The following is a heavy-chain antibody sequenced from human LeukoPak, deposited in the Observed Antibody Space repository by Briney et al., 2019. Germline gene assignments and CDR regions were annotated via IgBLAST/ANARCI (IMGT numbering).Heavy chain of an antibody. D-gene: IGHD3-10*02. J-gene: IGHJ6*04. V-gene: IGHV3-48*03. CDR1: GFTFSSYE. Sequence: GGSLRLSCSASGFTFSSYEMNWVRQAPPKGLEWVSYINSSGSTIYYADSVKGRFTISRDNAKNSLYLQMNSLRAEDTADYYCAELGITMIGGVWGKGTTVTISS. CDR2: INSSGSTI. CDR3: AELGITMIGGV.